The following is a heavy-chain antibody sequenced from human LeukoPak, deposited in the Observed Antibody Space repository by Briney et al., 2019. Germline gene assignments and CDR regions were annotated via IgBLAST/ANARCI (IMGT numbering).Heavy chain of an antibody. CDR2: IYYGGST. D-gene: IGHD3-22*01. Sequence: SETLSLTCTVSGGSISSSSYYWGWIRQPPGKGLEWIGSIYYGGSTYYNPSLKSRVTISVDTSKNQFSLKLSSVTAADTAVYYCARHGLRSLYYYYYYMDVWGKGTTVTVSS. J-gene: IGHJ6*03. V-gene: IGHV4-39*01. CDR1: GGSISSSSYY. CDR3: ARHGLRSLYYYYYYMDV.